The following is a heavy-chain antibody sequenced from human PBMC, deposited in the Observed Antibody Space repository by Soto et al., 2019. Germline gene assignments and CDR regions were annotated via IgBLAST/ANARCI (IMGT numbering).Heavy chain of an antibody. CDR2: IFYSGRSGST. J-gene: IGHJ5*02. V-gene: IGHV4-59*01. Sequence: LSLTCSVSGGSINSYYWSWIRQPPGKGLEWIGYIFYSGRSGSTNYNPSLKSRVTISVDTSKNQFSLKVSSVTAADTAVYYCAKTALGWLDPWGQGTLVTVSS. CDR1: GGSINSYY. CDR3: AKTALGWLDP. D-gene: IGHD2-21*02.